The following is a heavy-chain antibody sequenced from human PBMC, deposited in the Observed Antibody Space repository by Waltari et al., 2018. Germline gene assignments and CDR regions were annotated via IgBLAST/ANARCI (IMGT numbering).Heavy chain of an antibody. J-gene: IGHJ3*02. CDR3: ARTRVVVVVAATRWAFDI. Sequence: QVQLVQSGAEVKKPGSSVKVSCKASGGTFSSYAISWVRQAPGQGLEWMGGIIHIFGTANFAQKFQGRVTITADESTSTAYMELSSLRSEDTAVYYCARTRVVVVVAATRWAFDIWGQGTMVTVSS. CDR1: GGTFSSYA. V-gene: IGHV1-69*12. CDR2: IIHIFGTA. D-gene: IGHD2-15*01.